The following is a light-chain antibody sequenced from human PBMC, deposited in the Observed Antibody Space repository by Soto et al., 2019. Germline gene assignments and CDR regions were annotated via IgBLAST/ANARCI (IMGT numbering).Light chain of an antibody. CDR1: NIGSKS. V-gene: IGLV3-21*02. J-gene: IGLJ1*01. Sequence: YELTQAPSVSVAPGQTARIGCGGDNIGSKSVHWYQQRPGQAPVLVVYADSDRPSGIPERFSGSNPGNTATLTISRVEAGDEADYYCQVWDYDTDHFVFGPGTKVTVL. CDR3: QVWDYDTDHFV. CDR2: ADS.